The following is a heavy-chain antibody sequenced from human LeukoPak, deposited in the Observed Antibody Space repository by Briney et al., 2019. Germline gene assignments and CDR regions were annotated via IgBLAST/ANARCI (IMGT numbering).Heavy chain of an antibody. CDR2: IIPILGIA. CDR3: ARGAGASYYYYYGMDV. Sequence: SVKVSCKASGGTFSSYAIRWVRQAPGQGLEWMGRIIPILGIANYAQKFQGRVTITADKSTSTAYMELSSLRSEDTAVYYCARGAGASYYYYYGMDVWGQGTTVTVSS. J-gene: IGHJ6*02. D-gene: IGHD1-1*01. V-gene: IGHV1-69*04. CDR1: GGTFSSYA.